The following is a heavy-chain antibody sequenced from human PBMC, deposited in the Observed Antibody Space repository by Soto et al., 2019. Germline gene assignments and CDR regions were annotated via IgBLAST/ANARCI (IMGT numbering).Heavy chain of an antibody. CDR3: ARPLAYYDFWSGYYSPPYYYYYGMDV. D-gene: IGHD3-3*01. V-gene: IGHV3-30-3*01. CDR2: ISFDGSNK. CDR1: GFTFSSYA. J-gene: IGHJ6*02. Sequence: AGGSLRLSFAASGFTFSSYAIHRVRQAPGKGVEWVAVISFDGSNKYYADSVKGRFTISRDNSKNTLYLQMNSLRAEDTAVYYCARPLAYYDFWSGYYSPPYYYYYGMDVWGQGTTVTVSS.